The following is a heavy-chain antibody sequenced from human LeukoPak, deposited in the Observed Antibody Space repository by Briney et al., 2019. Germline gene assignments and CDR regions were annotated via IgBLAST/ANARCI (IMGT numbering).Heavy chain of an antibody. Sequence: GASVKVSCKASGYTFTGYYMHWVRQAPGQGLEWMGRNNPNSGGTNYAQKFQGRVTMTRDTSISTAYMELSRLRSDDTAVYYCARTAMVVYYYYGMDVWGQGTTVTVSS. CDR1: GYTFTGYY. CDR3: ARTAMVVYYYYGMDV. CDR2: NNPNSGGT. J-gene: IGHJ6*02. D-gene: IGHD5-18*01. V-gene: IGHV1-2*02.